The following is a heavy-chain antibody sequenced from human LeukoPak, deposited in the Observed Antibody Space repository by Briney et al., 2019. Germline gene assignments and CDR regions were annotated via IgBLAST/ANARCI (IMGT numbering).Heavy chain of an antibody. D-gene: IGHD1-1*01. J-gene: IGHJ4*02. CDR2: IYYSGST. V-gene: IGHV4-59*01. CDR3: ARGWNGDYVDY. CDR1: GGAFSSYY. Sequence: SETLSLTCAVYGGAFSSYYWSWIRQPPGKGLEWIGYIYYSGSTNYNPSLKSRVTISVDTSKNQFSLRLSSVTAADTAVYYCARGWNGDYVDYWGQGTLVTVSP.